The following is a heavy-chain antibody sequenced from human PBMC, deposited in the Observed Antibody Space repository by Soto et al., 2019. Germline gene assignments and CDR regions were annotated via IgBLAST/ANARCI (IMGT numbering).Heavy chain of an antibody. Sequence: SETLSLTCAVSGGSIGSGGYSWSWIRQPPGKGLEWIGYIYHSGSTYYNPSLKSRVTISVDRSKNQFSLKLSSVTAADTAVYYCARAGSIAVAADAFDIWGQGTMVTVSS. D-gene: IGHD6-19*01. V-gene: IGHV4-30-2*01. CDR1: GGSIGSGGYS. CDR3: ARAGSIAVAADAFDI. CDR2: IYHSGST. J-gene: IGHJ3*02.